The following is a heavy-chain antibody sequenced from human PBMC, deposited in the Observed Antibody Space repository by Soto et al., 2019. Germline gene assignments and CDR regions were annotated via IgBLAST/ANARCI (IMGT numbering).Heavy chain of an antibody. CDR2: IYYSGST. CDR3: ARELIGFGELQQLNWFDP. D-gene: IGHD3-10*01. V-gene: IGHV4-59*01. CDR1: GGSISSYY. J-gene: IGHJ5*02. Sequence: QVQLQESGPGLVKPSETLSLTCTVSGGSISSYYWSWIRQPPGKGLEWIGYIYYSGSTNYNPSLKRRVTIYVDPSKNQFSLRLSSVTAADTAVYYCARELIGFGELQQLNWFDPWGQGTLVTVSS.